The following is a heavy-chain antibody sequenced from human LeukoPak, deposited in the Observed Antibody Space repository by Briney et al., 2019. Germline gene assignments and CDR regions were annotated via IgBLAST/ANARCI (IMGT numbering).Heavy chain of an antibody. CDR3: ARVTVKPNWFDP. V-gene: IGHV1-2*02. D-gene: IGHD4-17*01. CDR1: GYTFTVYY. CDR2: INPNSGGT. Sequence: GSVKVSCKASGYTFTVYYIHWVRQAPGQGLEWVGWINPNSGGTNYAQKFQGRVTMTRDTSISTAYMELSRLRSDDTAVYYCARVTVKPNWFDPWGQGTLVTVSS. J-gene: IGHJ5*02.